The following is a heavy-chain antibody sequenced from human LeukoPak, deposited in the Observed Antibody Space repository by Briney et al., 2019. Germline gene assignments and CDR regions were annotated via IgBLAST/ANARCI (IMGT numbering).Heavy chain of an antibody. Sequence: GGSLRLSCAASGITFSGYSMNWIRQAPGKGLVWVSRINSDGSSTSYADSVKGRFTISRDNAKNTLYLQMNSLRAEDTAVYYCARGPPHYVSGSYPDYWGQGTLVTVSS. CDR1: GITFSGYS. CDR3: ARGPPHYVSGSYPDY. V-gene: IGHV3-74*01. CDR2: INSDGSST. D-gene: IGHD3-10*01. J-gene: IGHJ4*02.